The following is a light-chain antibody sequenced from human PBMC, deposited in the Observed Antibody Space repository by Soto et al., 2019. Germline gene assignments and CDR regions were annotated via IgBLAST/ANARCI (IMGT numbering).Light chain of an antibody. J-gene: IGKJ2*01. CDR2: TAS. V-gene: IGKV1-39*01. Sequence: DIQMTQSPSSLSASVGDRVTITCRASQSISSHLSWYQQKPGKVPDLLIYTASSLHSGVPSRFSGSGSGTHFTLTISSLQPEDFATYYCQQGYSLPYTFGQWTKLDIK. CDR1: QSISSH. CDR3: QQGYSLPYT.